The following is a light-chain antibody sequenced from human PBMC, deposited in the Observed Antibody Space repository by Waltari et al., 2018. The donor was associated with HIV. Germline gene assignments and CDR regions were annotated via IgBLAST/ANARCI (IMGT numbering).Light chain of an antibody. Sequence: DLVMTQSPLSLPVTHGEPASISCTSSQSLLNSNGFTYLDWYLQKPGQSPQLLIYLGANRASGVPDRFSGSGSGTDFTLKISRVEAEDVGVYYCMQALQTPLITFGQGTRLEIK. V-gene: IGKV2-28*01. CDR3: MQALQTPLIT. CDR1: QSLLNSNGFTY. J-gene: IGKJ5*01. CDR2: LGA.